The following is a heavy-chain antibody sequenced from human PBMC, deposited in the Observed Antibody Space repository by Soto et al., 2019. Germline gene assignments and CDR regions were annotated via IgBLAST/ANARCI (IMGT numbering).Heavy chain of an antibody. D-gene: IGHD4-17*01. CDR3: ARGGLRWEYESFDY. CDR2: IYYSGST. CDR1: GGSISSYY. J-gene: IGHJ4*02. Sequence: SETLSLTCTVSGGSISSYYWSWIRQPPGKGLEWIGYIYYSGSTNYNPSLKSRVTISVDTSKNQFSLKLSSVTAADTAVYYCARGGLRWEYESFDYWGQGTLVNVSS. V-gene: IGHV4-59*01.